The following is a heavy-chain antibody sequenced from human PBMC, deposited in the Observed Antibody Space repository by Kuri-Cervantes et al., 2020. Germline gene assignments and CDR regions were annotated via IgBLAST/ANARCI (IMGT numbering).Heavy chain of an antibody. CDR3: ARGRDY. J-gene: IGHJ4*02. CDR2: ISFDGSSK. CDR1: GFNFSRSA. Sequence: GESLKISCSASGFNFSRSAIHWVRQAPGKGLEWVAVISFDGSSKYHADSVKGRFTISRDNSKNTLYLQMNSRRAEDTAVYYCARGRDYWGQGTLVTVSS. V-gene: IGHV3-30-3*01.